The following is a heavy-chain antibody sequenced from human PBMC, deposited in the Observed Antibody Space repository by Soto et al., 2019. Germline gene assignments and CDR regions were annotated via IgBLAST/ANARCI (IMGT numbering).Heavy chain of an antibody. Sequence: EVLLLESGGGLVQPGGSLRLSCAASGFTFSSFAMKWVRQAPGKVLEWVSVIGSGGDCIHHADSGKGRFTISRGDSKNTVTLQMNGLRPEDTGVYYCATYGQPLMDSWGQGTLVTVSS. CDR2: IGSGGDCI. D-gene: IGHD4-17*01. CDR1: GFTFSSFA. J-gene: IGHJ4*02. CDR3: ATYGQPLMDS. V-gene: IGHV3-23*01.